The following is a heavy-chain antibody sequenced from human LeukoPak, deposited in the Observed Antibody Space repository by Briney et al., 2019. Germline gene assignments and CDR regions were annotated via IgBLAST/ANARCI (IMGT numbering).Heavy chain of an antibody. V-gene: IGHV4-39*01. J-gene: IGHJ4*02. CDR2: VYYSGST. Sequence: SETLSLTCTVSGGSFSSTTYYWGWIRQPLGKGLEWIGSVYYSGSTYYNQSLKSRVTISVDTSKNQFSLKLTSVTAADTAVYYCARQYYDSSGYYPWYFDYWGQGTLVTVSS. CDR3: ARQYYDSSGYYPWYFDY. CDR1: GGSFSSTTYY. D-gene: IGHD3-22*01.